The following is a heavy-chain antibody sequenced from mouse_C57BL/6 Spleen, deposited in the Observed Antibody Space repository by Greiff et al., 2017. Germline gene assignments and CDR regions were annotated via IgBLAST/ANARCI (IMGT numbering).Heavy chain of an antibody. V-gene: IGHV5-4*01. Sequence: EVKLMESGGGLVKPGGSLKLSCAASGFTFSSYAMSWVRQTPEQRLEWVATISDGGSYTYYPDNVKGRFTISRDNAKNNLYLQMSHLKSEDTAMYYCARDRYYGSSYYVDYWGQGTTLTVSS. CDR2: ISDGGSYT. CDR1: GFTFSSYA. J-gene: IGHJ2*01. CDR3: ARDRYYGSSYYVDY. D-gene: IGHD1-1*01.